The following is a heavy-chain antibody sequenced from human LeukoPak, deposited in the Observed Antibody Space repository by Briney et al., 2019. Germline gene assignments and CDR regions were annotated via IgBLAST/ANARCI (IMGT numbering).Heavy chain of an antibody. Sequence: PGGSLRLSCTASGLPFSVYWISWVRQAPGKGQEWVANIKGDGSVQDYADSVKGRFTISRDNAKNLVYLQMNSLRVDHTAIYYCVGQLLRAVWGKGTTVTVSS. CDR2: IKGDGSVQ. V-gene: IGHV3-7*01. J-gene: IGHJ6*04. D-gene: IGHD2-2*01. CDR3: VGQLLRAV. CDR1: GLPFSVYW.